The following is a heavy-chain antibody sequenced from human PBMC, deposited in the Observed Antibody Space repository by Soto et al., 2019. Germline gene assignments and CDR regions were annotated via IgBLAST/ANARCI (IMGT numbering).Heavy chain of an antibody. CDR2: INAGNGNT. V-gene: IGHV1-3*01. CDR3: ARDTPLITGTGRSYYYYGMDV. CDR1: GYTFTSYA. J-gene: IGHJ6*02. Sequence: QVPLVQSGAEVKKPGASVKVSCKASGYTFTSYAMHWVRQAPGQRLEWMGWINAGNGNTKYSQKFQGRVTITRDTSASTAYMELSSLRSEDTAVYYCARDTPLITGTGRSYYYYGMDVWGQGTTVTVSS. D-gene: IGHD1-1*01.